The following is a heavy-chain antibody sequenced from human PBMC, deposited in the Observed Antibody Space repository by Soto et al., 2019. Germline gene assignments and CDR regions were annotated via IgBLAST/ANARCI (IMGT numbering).Heavy chain of an antibody. CDR2: IYHSGST. Sequence: QLQLQESGSGLVKPSQTLSLTCAVPGGSISSGGYSWSWIRQPPGKGLELGGYIYHSGSTYYNPSRKSRVTRSVDRSKNQFSLKLSSVTAEDTAVYYCACSVYYHNSGMDVWGQGTTVTVSS. CDR1: GGSISSGGYS. D-gene: IGHD3-22*01. V-gene: IGHV4-30-2*01. J-gene: IGHJ6*02. CDR3: ACSVYYHNSGMDV.